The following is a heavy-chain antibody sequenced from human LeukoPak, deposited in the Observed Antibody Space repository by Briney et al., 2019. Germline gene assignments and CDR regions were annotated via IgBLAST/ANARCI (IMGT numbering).Heavy chain of an antibody. CDR1: GFTVSSNY. Sequence: GGSLRLSCAASGFTVSSNYMSWVRQAPGKGLEWVSVIYSGGTTYYADSVKGRFTISRDNSKNTLYLQMNSLRAEDTAVYYCARHKKNYDSSGYSTYWYFDLWGRGTLLTVSS. J-gene: IGHJ2*01. D-gene: IGHD3-22*01. CDR2: IYSGGTT. CDR3: ARHKKNYDSSGYSTYWYFDL. V-gene: IGHV3-53*01.